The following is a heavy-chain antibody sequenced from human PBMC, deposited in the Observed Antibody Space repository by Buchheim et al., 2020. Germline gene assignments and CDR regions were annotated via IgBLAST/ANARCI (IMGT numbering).Heavy chain of an antibody. CDR2: ISGSGGST. D-gene: IGHD2-2*01. CDR3: AKEKNPDDCSSTSCYVGVLDY. Sequence: EVQLLESGGGLVQPGGSLRLSCAASGFTFSSYAMSWVRQAPGKGLEWVSAISGSGGSTYYADSVKGRFTISRDNSKNTLYLQMNSLRAEDTAVYYCAKEKNPDDCSSTSCYVGVLDYWGQGTL. J-gene: IGHJ4*02. V-gene: IGHV3-23*01. CDR1: GFTFSSYA.